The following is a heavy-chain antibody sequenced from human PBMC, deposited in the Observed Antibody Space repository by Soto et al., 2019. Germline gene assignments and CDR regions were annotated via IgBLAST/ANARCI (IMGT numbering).Heavy chain of an antibody. D-gene: IGHD5-12*01. CDR3: ARALGGYDWGGWFDP. CDR1: GYTFSSYG. CDR2: IIPIFGSA. Sequence: QVQLVQSGAEVKKPGASVRVSCKASGYTFSSYGISWVRQAPGQGLEWMGWIIPIFGSANYAQKFQGRVTITADESTSTAYMELSSLRSEDTAVYYCARALGGYDWGGWFDPWGQGTLVTVSS. J-gene: IGHJ5*02. V-gene: IGHV1-69*13.